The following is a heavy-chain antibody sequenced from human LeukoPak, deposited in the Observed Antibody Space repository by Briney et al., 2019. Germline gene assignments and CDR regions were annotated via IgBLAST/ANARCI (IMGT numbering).Heavy chain of an antibody. V-gene: IGHV3-21*01. CDR1: GFTFSSYS. Sequence: PGGSLRLSCAASGFTFSSYSMNWVRQAPGKGLEWVSSISSSSSYIYYADSAKGRFTISRDDAKNSLYLQMNSLRAEDTAVYYCARVPPYYYYYGMDVWGQGTTVTVSS. CDR3: ARVPPYYYYYGMDV. J-gene: IGHJ6*02. CDR2: ISSSSSYI.